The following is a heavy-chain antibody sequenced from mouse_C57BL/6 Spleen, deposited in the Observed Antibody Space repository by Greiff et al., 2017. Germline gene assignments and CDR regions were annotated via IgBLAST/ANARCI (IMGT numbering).Heavy chain of an antibody. D-gene: IGHD2-4*01. CDR3: ARSAGYDYDDWFAY. CDR2: IDARSGNT. CDR1: GYTFTSYG. V-gene: IGHV1-81*01. J-gene: IGHJ3*01. Sequence: VQGVESGAELARPGASVKLSCKASGYTFTSYGISWVKQRTGQGLEWIGEIDARSGNTYYNEKFKGKATLTAAKSYSTAYMELLSLTSEDSAVYFCARSAGYDYDDWFAYWGQGTLVTVSA.